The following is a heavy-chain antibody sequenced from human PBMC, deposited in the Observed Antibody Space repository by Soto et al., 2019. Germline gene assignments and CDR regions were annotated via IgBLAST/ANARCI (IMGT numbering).Heavy chain of an antibody. D-gene: IGHD1-1*01. CDR2: INPFDGSR. V-gene: IGHV1-46*01. J-gene: IGHJ4*02. Sequence: ASVKVSCKASGYIFTSYYIHWVRQAPGQGLEWMGWINPFDGSRMFAQSFQGRVNMTRDTSTSTVYMEVSSLRSEDTAVYYCARGRYGDYWGQGALVTVSS. CDR1: GYIFTSYY. CDR3: ARGRYGDY.